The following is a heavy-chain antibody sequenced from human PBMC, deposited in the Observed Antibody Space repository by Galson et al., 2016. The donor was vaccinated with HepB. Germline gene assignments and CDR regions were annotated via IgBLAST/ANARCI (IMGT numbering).Heavy chain of an antibody. CDR3: ARGANSFGSGSYIAFDV. D-gene: IGHD1-26*01. J-gene: IGHJ3*01. Sequence: ETLSLTCGIYGGSFSGYYWSWIRQPPGKGLECIGEINHSGGTNYNPSLESRVTLSVETSKNQFSLKMSSVSAADTAVYYCARGANSFGSGSYIAFDVWGLGTMVTVSS. CDR1: GGSFSGYY. V-gene: IGHV4-34*01. CDR2: INHSGGT.